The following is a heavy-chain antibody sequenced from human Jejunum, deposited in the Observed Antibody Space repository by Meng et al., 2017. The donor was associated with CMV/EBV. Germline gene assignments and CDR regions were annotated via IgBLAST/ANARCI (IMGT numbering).Heavy chain of an antibody. V-gene: IGHV1-18*01. CDR1: YTCNNYG. D-gene: IGHD2-2*01. CDR3: ARDETNIVVEPAAIPFDY. Sequence: YTCNNYGISWVRQAPGQGLEYMGWISAYDGDTNYAQKLQDRVTMTTDTSTSTAYMELRSLRSDDTAVYYCARDETNIVVEPAAIPFDYWGQGTLVTVSS. CDR2: ISAYDGDT. J-gene: IGHJ4*02.